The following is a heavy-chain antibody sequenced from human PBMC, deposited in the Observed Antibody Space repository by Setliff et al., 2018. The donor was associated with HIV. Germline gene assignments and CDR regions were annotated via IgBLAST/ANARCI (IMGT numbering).Heavy chain of an antibody. D-gene: IGHD3-16*01. CDR1: GFTFSSYA. CDR2: IGGRGGST. J-gene: IGHJ1*01. V-gene: IGHV3-23*01. CDR3: AKGGDGSSIEYFQH. Sequence: SCVGSGFTFSSYAMNWVRQAPGKGLEWVSSIGGRGGSTYYADSVKGRFTISRDNSKNTPYLQMNSLRADDTAVYYCAKGGDGSSIEYFQHWGQGTLVTVSS.